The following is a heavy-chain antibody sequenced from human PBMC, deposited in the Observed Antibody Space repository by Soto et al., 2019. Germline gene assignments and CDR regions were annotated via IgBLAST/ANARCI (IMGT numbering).Heavy chain of an antibody. Sequence: ETLSLTCTVSGDSISSYYWSWIRQPPGKGLEWIGYIYYSGSTNYNPSLKSRVTISVDTSKNQFSLKLSSVTAADTAVYYCARFGGGDTAMTGYYYYYMDVWGKGTTVTVSS. CDR2: IYYSGST. CDR3: ARFGGGDTAMTGYYYYYMDV. CDR1: GDSISSYY. J-gene: IGHJ6*03. D-gene: IGHD5-18*01. V-gene: IGHV4-59*08.